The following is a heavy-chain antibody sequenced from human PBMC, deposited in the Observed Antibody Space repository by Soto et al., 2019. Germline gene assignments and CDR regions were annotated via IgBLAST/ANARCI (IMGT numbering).Heavy chain of an antibody. CDR1: GGTFSSYA. Sequence: QVQLVQSGAEVKKPGSSVKVSCKASGGTFSSYAISWVRQAPGQGLEWMGGIIPISGTANYAQKFQGRVTTTADESTSTAYMELSSLRSEDTAVYYCARSQCNSTRLEIYYHYYYGMDIWGQGTTVTVSS. V-gene: IGHV1-69*01. CDR3: ARSQCNSTRLEIYYHYYYGMDI. D-gene: IGHD2-2*01. J-gene: IGHJ6*02. CDR2: IIPISGTA.